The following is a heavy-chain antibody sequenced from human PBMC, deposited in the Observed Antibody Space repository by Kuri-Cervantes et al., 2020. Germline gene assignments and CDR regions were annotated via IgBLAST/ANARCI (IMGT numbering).Heavy chain of an antibody. CDR2: IYSGGST. CDR3: ARVLSRAAADYYYYYMDV. V-gene: IGHV3-53*04. CDR1: GFTVSNNY. D-gene: IGHD6-13*01. J-gene: IGHJ6*03. Sequence: GGSLRLSCAASGFTVSNNYMSWVRQAPGKGLEWVSVIYSGGSTYYADSVKGRFTISSHNSKNTLYLQMNSLRAEDTVVYYCARVLSRAAADYYYYYMDVWGKGTTVTVSS.